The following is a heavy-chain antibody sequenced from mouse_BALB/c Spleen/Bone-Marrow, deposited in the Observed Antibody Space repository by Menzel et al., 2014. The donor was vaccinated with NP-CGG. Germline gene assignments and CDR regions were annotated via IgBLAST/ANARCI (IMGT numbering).Heavy chain of an antibody. D-gene: IGHD2-4*01. CDR1: GFTFNSYG. CDR2: ISGGGSYT. CDR3: ARHAYYDQTEVSFVY. V-gene: IGHV5-9-2*01. J-gene: IGHJ3*01. Sequence: LQQSGGGLVKSGGSLKLSCAASGFTFNSYGMSWVRQTPEKRLEWVATISGGGSYTFYPDSVKGRFTISRGNAKNNLYLQLSSLRSEDTALYYCARHAYYDQTEVSFVYWGQGTLVTVSA.